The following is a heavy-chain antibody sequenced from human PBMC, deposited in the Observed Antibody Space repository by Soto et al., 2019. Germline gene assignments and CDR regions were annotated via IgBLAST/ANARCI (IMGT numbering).Heavy chain of an antibody. CDR1: GYTFAAYY. CDR2: ITTNKGGT. J-gene: IGHJ6*02. Sequence: ASVKVSCKASGYTFAAYYIHWVRQVPGQGLEWMGWITTNKGGTNYAQTFQGRVTMTTDTSTSTAYMELSSLSSEDTAVYYCARGKWITSDWGPTRENYYAMDVWGPGTTVTVSS. CDR3: ARGKWITSDWGPTRENYYAMDV. D-gene: IGHD7-27*01. V-gene: IGHV1-2*02.